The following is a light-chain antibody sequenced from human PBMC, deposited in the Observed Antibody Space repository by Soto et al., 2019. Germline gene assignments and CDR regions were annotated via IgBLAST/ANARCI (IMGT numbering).Light chain of an antibody. CDR3: SSYSISTAYL. CDR1: SSDVGAYNL. J-gene: IGLJ1*01. V-gene: IGLV2-14*02. CDR2: EVS. Sequence: QSALTQPASVSGSPGQSITISCTGTSSDVGAYNLVSWYQQYPGKAPRLIIYEVSNRPSGVSYRFSGSKSGNTASLTISGLQAEDEADYFCSSYSISTAYLFGTGTKVTVL.